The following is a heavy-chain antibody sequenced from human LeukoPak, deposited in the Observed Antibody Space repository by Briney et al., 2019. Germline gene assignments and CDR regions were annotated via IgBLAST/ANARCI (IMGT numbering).Heavy chain of an antibody. Sequence: GRSLRLSCAASGFTFNSYSMNWVRQAPGKGLEWVANIKQDGSETYSVDSVKGRFTISRDNAKNSLYLQMNSLRAEDTAIYYCARGSSNTGFAYWGQGTLVTVSS. V-gene: IGHV3-7*01. J-gene: IGHJ4*02. CDR2: IKQDGSET. D-gene: IGHD1-14*01. CDR1: GFTFNSYS. CDR3: ARGSSNTGFAY.